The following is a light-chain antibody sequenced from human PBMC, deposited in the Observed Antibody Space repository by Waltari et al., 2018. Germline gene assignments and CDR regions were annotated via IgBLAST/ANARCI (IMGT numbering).Light chain of an antibody. CDR1: QTINSY. J-gene: IGKJ3*01. CDR3: QQSYSTPHT. V-gene: IGKV1-39*01. CDR2: AAS. Sequence: DIQMTQSPSSLSASVGDRITITCRASQTINSYLNWYQQKPGKAPKHLIYAASSLQRGVPSRFSGTGSGTDFTLTISNLQPEDFATYYCQQSYSTPHTFGPGTKVDIK.